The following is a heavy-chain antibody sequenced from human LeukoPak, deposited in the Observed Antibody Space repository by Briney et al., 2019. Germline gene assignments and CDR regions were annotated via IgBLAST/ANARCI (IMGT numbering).Heavy chain of an antibody. J-gene: IGHJ4*02. CDR1: GFTFSSYE. D-gene: IGHD2-2*01. V-gene: IGHV3-48*03. CDR2: ISSSGSTI. Sequence: GGSLRLSCAASGFTFSSYEMNWVRQAPGKGLEWVSYISSSGSTIYYADSVKGRFTISRDNAKSSLYLQMNSLRAEDTAVYYCARGGIGYCSSTSCYGFDYWGQGTLVTVSS. CDR3: ARGGIGYCSSTSCYGFDY.